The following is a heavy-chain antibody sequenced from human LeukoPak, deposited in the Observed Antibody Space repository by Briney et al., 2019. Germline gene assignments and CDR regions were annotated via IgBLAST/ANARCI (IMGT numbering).Heavy chain of an antibody. CDR2: IYHSGST. CDR3: ARVPPYGSGAFDI. Sequence: SETLSLTCTVSGYSISSGYYWGWIRQPPGKGLEWIGSIYHSGSTYYNPSLKSRVTISVDTSKNQFSLKLSSVTAADTAVYYCARVPPYGSGAFDIWGQGTMVTVSS. D-gene: IGHD3-10*01. V-gene: IGHV4-38-2*02. J-gene: IGHJ3*02. CDR1: GYSISSGYY.